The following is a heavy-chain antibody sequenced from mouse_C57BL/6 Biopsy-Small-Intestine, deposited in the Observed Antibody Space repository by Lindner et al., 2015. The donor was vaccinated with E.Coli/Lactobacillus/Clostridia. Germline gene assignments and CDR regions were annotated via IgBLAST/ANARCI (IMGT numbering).Heavy chain of an antibody. Sequence: VQLQESGAELARPGASVKMSCKASGYTFTSYTMHWIKQRPGQGLEWIGYINPSSGYTKYNQKFKDKATLTADKSSSTAYMQLSSLTSEDSAVYYCAKPPGTGAMDYWGQGTTLTVSS. CDR2: INPSSGYT. D-gene: IGHD4-1*01. J-gene: IGHJ2*01. CDR3: AKPPGTGAMDY. CDR1: GYTFTSYT. V-gene: IGHV1-4*01.